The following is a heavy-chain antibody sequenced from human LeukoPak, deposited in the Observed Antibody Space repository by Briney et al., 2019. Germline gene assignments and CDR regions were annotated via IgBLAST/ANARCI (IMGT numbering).Heavy chain of an antibody. V-gene: IGHV4-34*01. Sequence: SETLSLTCAVYGGSFSGYYWSWIRQPPGKGLEWIGEINHSGSTNYNPSLKSRVTISVDTSKNQFSLKLSSVTAADTAVYYCARAVITIFGVVKFDYWGQGTLVTVSS. CDR3: ARAVITIFGVVKFDY. CDR2: INHSGST. D-gene: IGHD3-3*01. J-gene: IGHJ4*02. CDR1: GGSFSGYY.